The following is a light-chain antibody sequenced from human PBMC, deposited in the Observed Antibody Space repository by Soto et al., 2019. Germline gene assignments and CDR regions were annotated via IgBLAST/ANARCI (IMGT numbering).Light chain of an antibody. CDR2: GAS. CDR3: QQYGSSPQT. V-gene: IGKV3-20*01. Sequence: EIVLTQSPGTLSLSPGERATLSCRASQSVSSSCLAWYRQKPDQAPSLLIYGASSRATGIPDRFSGSGSGTDFTLTIGRLEPEDFAVYYCQQYGSSPQTFGQGTKVEIK. CDR1: QSVSSSC. J-gene: IGKJ1*01.